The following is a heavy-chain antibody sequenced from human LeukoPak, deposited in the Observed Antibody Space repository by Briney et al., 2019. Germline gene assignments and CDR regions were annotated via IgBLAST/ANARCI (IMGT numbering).Heavy chain of an antibody. V-gene: IGHV3-7*01. CDR2: IKQDGSEK. CDR1: GFTFSSYW. D-gene: IGHD3-16*01. CDR3: ARDRMEYDYVWGSYWNYFDY. J-gene: IGHJ4*02. Sequence: GGSLRLSCAASGFTFSSYWMSWVRQAPGKGLEWVANIKQDGSEKYYVDSVKGRFTISRDNAKNSLYLQMNSLRAEDTAVYYCARDRMEYDYVWGSYWNYFDYWGQGTLVTVSS.